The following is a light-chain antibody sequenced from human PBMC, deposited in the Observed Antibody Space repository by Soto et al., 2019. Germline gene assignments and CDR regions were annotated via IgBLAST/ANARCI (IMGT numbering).Light chain of an antibody. Sequence: DIQMTQSPSTLSASVGDRVTITCRASQTVSSWLAWYQQKPGKAPKLLIYQASTLETGVPSRFSGSGSGTEFTLTIAGLQPDDFATYYCHRHETYPLAFGGGTKVDIK. CDR1: QTVSSW. V-gene: IGKV1-5*03. CDR3: HRHETYPLA. CDR2: QAS. J-gene: IGKJ4*01.